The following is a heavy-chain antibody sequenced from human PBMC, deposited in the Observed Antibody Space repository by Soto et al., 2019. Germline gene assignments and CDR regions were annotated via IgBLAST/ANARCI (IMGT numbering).Heavy chain of an antibody. D-gene: IGHD4-17*01. CDR2: IYYSGST. V-gene: IGHV4-31*03. J-gene: IGHJ6*02. CDR1: GGSISSGGYY. Sequence: QVQLQESGPGLVKPSQTLSLTCTVSGGSISSGGYYWSWIRQHPGKGLEWIGYIYYSGSTYYNPSLKSRVTISVATSKNQCSLRLSSVTAADTAVYYCARDLVRAYYYGMDVWGQGTTVTVSS. CDR3: ARDLVRAYYYGMDV.